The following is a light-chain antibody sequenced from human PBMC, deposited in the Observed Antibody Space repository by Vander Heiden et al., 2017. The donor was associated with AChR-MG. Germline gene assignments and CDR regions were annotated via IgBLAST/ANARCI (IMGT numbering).Light chain of an antibody. Sequence: SVLTQPTSASATPGQRVTIPCSGGSSNIESNTANWYQHLPGTAPKLRIYNYNQRPTGVPDRFSGSKTGTSASLAISGLRSEDEADYSGAVWDDSLNEWLFGGGTKLTVL. CDR1: SSNIESNT. J-gene: IGLJ2*01. CDR3: AVWDDSLNEWL. CDR2: NYN. V-gene: IGLV1-44*01.